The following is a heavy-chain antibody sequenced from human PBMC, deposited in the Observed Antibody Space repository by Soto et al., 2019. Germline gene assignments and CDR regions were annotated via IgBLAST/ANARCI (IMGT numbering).Heavy chain of an antibody. CDR1: GGSISNYY. Sequence: SETLSLTCTVSGGSISNYYWIWIRQPPGKGLEWIGFIYYTGSTYYNPSLNSRVTISVDTSKNQFSLKLSSVTAADTAVYYCARVSNDYSGNGAFDFWGQGTLVTVSS. J-gene: IGHJ4*02. D-gene: IGHD4-4*01. CDR2: IYYTGST. CDR3: ARVSNDYSGNGAFDF. V-gene: IGHV4-59*01.